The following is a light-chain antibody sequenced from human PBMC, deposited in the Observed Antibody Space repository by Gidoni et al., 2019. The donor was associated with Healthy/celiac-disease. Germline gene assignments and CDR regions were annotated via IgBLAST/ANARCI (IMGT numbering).Light chain of an antibody. CDR2: DVS. CDR3: SSYTSSSTPWV. J-gene: IGLJ3*02. Sequence: QSALPQPASVSGSPGPSITISCPGTSSDVGGYNYVSWYQQHPGKAPKLMIYDVSNRPSGVSNRFSGSKSGNTASLTISGLQAEDEADYYCSSYTSSSTPWVFGGGTKLTVL. CDR1: SSDVGGYNY. V-gene: IGLV2-14*01.